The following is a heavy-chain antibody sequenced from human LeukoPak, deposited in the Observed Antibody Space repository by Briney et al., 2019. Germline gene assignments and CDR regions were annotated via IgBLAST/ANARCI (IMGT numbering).Heavy chain of an antibody. V-gene: IGHV3-53*01. D-gene: IGHD3-16*01. CDR1: GFTVTSNY. Sequence: PGGSLRLSCAASGFTVTSNYMSWVRQAPGKGLEWVSVIYSDGSTYYADSVKGRFTISRDNSQNALSLHMISLRAEDTAVYYCVKISSVAQTSYGHFDYWGQGTLATVSS. CDR2: IYSDGST. J-gene: IGHJ4*02. CDR3: VKISSVAQTSYGHFDY.